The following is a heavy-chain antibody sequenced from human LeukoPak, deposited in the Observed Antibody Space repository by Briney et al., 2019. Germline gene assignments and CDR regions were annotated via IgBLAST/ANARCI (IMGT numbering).Heavy chain of an antibody. CDR2: ISSNSSHL. V-gene: IGHV3-21*01. Sequence: GGSLRLSCAASGFTFRKYIMNWVRQAPGKGLEWVSSISSNSSHLYYADSVKGRFTISRDNAKNSLYLQMNSLRAEDTAVYYCARTSGGNSIYFDYWGQGTLVTVSS. CDR1: GFTFRKYI. J-gene: IGHJ4*02. CDR3: ARTSGGNSIYFDY. D-gene: IGHD4-23*01.